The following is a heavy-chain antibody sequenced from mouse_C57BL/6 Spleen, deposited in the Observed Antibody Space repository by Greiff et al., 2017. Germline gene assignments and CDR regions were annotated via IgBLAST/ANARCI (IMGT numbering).Heavy chain of an antibody. CDR2: ISYDGSN. CDR3: AREGYYGSSYFDV. CDR1: GYSITSGYY. J-gene: IGHJ1*03. V-gene: IGHV3-6*01. D-gene: IGHD1-1*01. Sequence: VQLQQSGPGLVKPSQSLSLTCSVTGYSITSGYYWNWIRQFPGNKLEWMGYISYDGSNNYNPSLKNRISITRDTSKNQFFLKLNSVTTEDTATYYCAREGYYGSSYFDVWGTGTTVTVSS.